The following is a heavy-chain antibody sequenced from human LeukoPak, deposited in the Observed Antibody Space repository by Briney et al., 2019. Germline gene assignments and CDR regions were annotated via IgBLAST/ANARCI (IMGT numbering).Heavy chain of an antibody. Sequence: GGSLRLSCAASGFTVSSNYMSWVRQAPGKGLEWVSVIYSGGSTCYADSVKGRFTISRHNSKNTLYLQMNSLRAEDTAVYYCARGEAYCSSTSCLHDAFDIWGQGTMVTVSS. CDR3: ARGEAYCSSTSCLHDAFDI. V-gene: IGHV3-53*04. D-gene: IGHD2-2*01. CDR1: GFTVSSNY. CDR2: IYSGGST. J-gene: IGHJ3*02.